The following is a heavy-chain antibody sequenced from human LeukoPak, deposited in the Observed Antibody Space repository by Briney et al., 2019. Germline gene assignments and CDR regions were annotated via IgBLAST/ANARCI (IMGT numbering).Heavy chain of an antibody. CDR2: IKQDVSEK. Sequence: GGSLRLSCAASGFTFSSYWMTWVRQAPGKGLEWVANIKQDVSEKYYVDSVKGRFTISRDNAKNSLYLQMNSLRAEDTAVYYCARGRLGYCSGGSCYPGYWGQGTLVTVSS. CDR1: GFTFSSYW. J-gene: IGHJ4*02. CDR3: ARGRLGYCSGGSCYPGY. V-gene: IGHV3-7*01. D-gene: IGHD2-15*01.